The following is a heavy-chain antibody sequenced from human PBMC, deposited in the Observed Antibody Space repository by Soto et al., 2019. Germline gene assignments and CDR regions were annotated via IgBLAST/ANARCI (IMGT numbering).Heavy chain of an antibody. CDR2: ISFTGSS. D-gene: IGHD1-26*01. Sequence: SETLSLTCTFSVDSINSDDFYWSWIRQTPEGGLEWLGYISFTGSSYYNPSLKSRVAMSADTSSNQFSLSLSSVTAADTAVYYCVKNTTIWGRGRLVSVSS. V-gene: IGHV4-30-4*01. J-gene: IGHJ4*02. CDR1: VDSINSDDFY. CDR3: VKNTTI.